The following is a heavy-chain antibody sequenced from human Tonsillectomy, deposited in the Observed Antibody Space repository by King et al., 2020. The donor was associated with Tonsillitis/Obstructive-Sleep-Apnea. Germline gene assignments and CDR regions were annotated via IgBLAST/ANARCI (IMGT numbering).Heavy chain of an antibody. CDR1: GFTFSSYG. D-gene: IGHD3-16*01. CDR3: AKGGEAFDY. Sequence: QLVQSGGGEVQPGRALRLSCAVSGFTFSSYGMHWVRQAPGKGLEWVAVISYEGRNKYYADSVKGRFTISRDNSKNTLYLQMNSLRAVDTAVYYCAKGGEAFDYWGQGTLVTVSS. J-gene: IGHJ4*02. CDR2: ISYEGRNK. V-gene: IGHV3-30*18.